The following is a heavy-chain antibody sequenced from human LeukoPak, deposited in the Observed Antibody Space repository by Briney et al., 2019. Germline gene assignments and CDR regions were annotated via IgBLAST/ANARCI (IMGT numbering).Heavy chain of an antibody. J-gene: IGHJ1*01. D-gene: IGHD6-19*01. CDR1: GFTFSSYG. CDR3: AKDMTVDGTGDDFQH. Sequence: PGGSLRLSCAASGFTFSSYGMHWVRQAPGKGLEWVAFIRYDGSNKYYADSVKGRFTISRDNSKNTLYLQMNSLRAEDTAVYYCAKDMTVDGTGDDFQHWGQGTLVTVSS. CDR2: IRYDGSNK. V-gene: IGHV3-30*02.